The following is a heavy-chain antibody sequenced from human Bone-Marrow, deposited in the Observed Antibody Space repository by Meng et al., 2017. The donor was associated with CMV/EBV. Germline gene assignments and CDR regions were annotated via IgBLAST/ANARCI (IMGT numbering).Heavy chain of an antibody. V-gene: IGHV1-69*10. CDR3: AKLNGIVVVPAAIGAFDI. CDR2: IIPILGIA. D-gene: IGHD2-2*02. Sequence: SVKVSCKASGGTFSSYAISWVRQAPGQGLEWMGGIIPILGIANYAQKFQGRVTITADKSTSTAYMELSSLRSEDTAVYYCAKLNGIVVVPAAIGAFDIWGQGTMVTFSS. J-gene: IGHJ3*02. CDR1: GGTFSSYA.